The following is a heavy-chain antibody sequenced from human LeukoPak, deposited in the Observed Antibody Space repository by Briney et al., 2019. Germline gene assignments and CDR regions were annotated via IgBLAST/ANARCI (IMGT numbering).Heavy chain of an antibody. D-gene: IGHD2-15*01. CDR1: GGSISSYY. CDR2: IYTSGST. V-gene: IGHV4-4*07. CDR3: ASANSVGYCSGGSCYDY. Sequence: SETLSLTCTVSGGSISSYYWSWIRQPAGKGLEWIGRIYTSGSTNYNPSLKCRVTMSVDTSKNQFSLKLSSVTAADTAVYYCASANSVGYCSGGSCYDYWGQGTLVTVSS. J-gene: IGHJ4*02.